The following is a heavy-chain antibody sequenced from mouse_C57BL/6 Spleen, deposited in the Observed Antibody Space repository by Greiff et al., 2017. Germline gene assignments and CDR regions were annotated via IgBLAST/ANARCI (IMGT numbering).Heavy chain of an antibody. CDR3: ARSTGSSPYWYFDV. J-gene: IGHJ1*03. CDR2: IDPSDSYT. V-gene: IGHV1-69*01. D-gene: IGHD1-1*01. Sequence: QVQLQQPGAELVMPGASVKLSCKASGYTFTSYWMHWVKQRPGQGLEWIGEIDPSDSYTNYNQKFKGKYTLTVDKSSSTAYMQLSSLTSVDSAVYYGARSTGSSPYWYFDVWGTGTTVTVSS. CDR1: GYTFTSYW.